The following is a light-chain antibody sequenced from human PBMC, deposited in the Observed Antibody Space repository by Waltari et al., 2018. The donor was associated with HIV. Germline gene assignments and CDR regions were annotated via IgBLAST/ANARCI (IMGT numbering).Light chain of an antibody. J-gene: IGKJ2*01. Sequence: ILLTQSPHTLSLSPGEIADLSCRASQSVSSNYLAWYQQKPGQAPRLLIYGASSRATGIPDTFSGSGSGTDFTLTISRLEPEDFAVYYCQQYGSSPYTFGQGTKLEIK. CDR2: GAS. CDR1: QSVSSNY. CDR3: QQYGSSPYT. V-gene: IGKV3-20*01.